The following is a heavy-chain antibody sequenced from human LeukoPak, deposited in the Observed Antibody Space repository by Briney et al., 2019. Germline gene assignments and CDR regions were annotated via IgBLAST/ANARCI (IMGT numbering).Heavy chain of an antibody. V-gene: IGHV3-21*01. J-gene: IGHJ4*02. CDR2: ISSSSTYI. D-gene: IGHD3-10*01. CDR1: GLTFSSYS. Sequence: GGSLRLSCAASGLTFSSYSMNWVRQAPGKGLEWVSSISSSSTYIYYADSVKGRFTISRDNAKNSLYLQMNSLRAEDTAVYYCARVPRAMVRGVIITEFYFDYWGQGTLVTVSS. CDR3: ARVPRAMVRGVIITEFYFDY.